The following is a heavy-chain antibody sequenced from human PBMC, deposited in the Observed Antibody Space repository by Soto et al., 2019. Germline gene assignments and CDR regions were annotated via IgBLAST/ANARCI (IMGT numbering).Heavy chain of an antibody. CDR1: GFTFSSYA. J-gene: IGHJ5*02. CDR3: AKGVPYGALTGNWFDP. D-gene: IGHD7-27*01. V-gene: IGHV3-23*01. CDR2: ISGSGGST. Sequence: GGSLRLSCAASGFTFSSYAMSWVRQAPGKGLEWVSAISGSGGSTYYADSVKGRFTISRDNSKNTLYLQMNSLRAEDTAVYYCAKGVPYGALTGNWFDPWGQGTLVTVSS.